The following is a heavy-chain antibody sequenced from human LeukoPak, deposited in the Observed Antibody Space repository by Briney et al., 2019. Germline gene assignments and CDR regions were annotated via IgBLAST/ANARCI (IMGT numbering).Heavy chain of an antibody. J-gene: IGHJ4*02. Sequence: GGSLRLSCAASGFTFSSYWMNWVRQAPGKGLVWVSRIASDGSSTTYADSVKGRFSISRDNAKNTLYLQMNSLRVEDTAVYYCARDDFPGYSSGEDYWGQGTLVTVSS. V-gene: IGHV3-74*01. CDR2: IASDGSST. CDR3: ARDDFPGYSSGEDY. CDR1: GFTFSSYW. D-gene: IGHD6-19*01.